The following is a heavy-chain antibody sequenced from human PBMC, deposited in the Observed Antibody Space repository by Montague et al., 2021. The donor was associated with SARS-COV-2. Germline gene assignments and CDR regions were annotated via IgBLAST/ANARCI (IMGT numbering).Heavy chain of an antibody. Sequence: SETLSLTCTVSNGSINRYYWRWVRQPPGKRLEWIGYIYYRGSTNYNPSLESRVTMSIDTSKNQFSLKLRSVTAADTAVYFCARGGLHNWFDPWGQGTLVIVSS. CDR2: IYYRGST. V-gene: IGHV4-59*01. J-gene: IGHJ5*02. CDR1: NGSINRYY. CDR3: ARGGLHNWFDP.